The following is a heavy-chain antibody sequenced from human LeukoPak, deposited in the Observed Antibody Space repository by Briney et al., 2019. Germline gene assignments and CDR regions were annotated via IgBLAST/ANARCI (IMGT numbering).Heavy chain of an antibody. D-gene: IGHD6-13*01. V-gene: IGHV4-34*01. CDR1: GGSFSGYY. Sequence: SETLSLTCAVYGGSFSGYYWSWIRQPPGKGLEWIGEINHSGSTNYNPSLKSRVTISVDTSKNQFSLKLSSVTAADTAVYYCAGGNSSSWYVYCYYGMDVWGHGTTVTVSS. CDR3: AGGNSSSWYVYCYYGMDV. CDR2: INHSGST. J-gene: IGHJ6*02.